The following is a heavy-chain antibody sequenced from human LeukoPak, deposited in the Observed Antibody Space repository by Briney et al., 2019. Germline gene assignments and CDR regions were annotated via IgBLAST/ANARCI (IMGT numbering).Heavy chain of an antibody. D-gene: IGHD2-8*01. CDR1: GGTFISYA. CDR2: INAGNGNT. CDR3: ARGNALVYAMNY. V-gene: IGHV1-3*01. J-gene: IGHJ4*02. Sequence: ASVKVSCKASGGTFISYAMHWVRQAPGQRLEWMGWINAGNGNTKYSQKFQGRVTITRDTSASTAYMELSSLRSEDTAVYYCARGNALVYAMNYWGQGTLVTVSS.